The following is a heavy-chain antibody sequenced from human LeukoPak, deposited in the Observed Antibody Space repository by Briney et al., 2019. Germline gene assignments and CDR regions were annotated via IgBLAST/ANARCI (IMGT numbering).Heavy chain of an antibody. V-gene: IGHV4-39*07. CDR1: GGSISSSSYY. J-gene: IGHJ4*02. CDR3: ARGSRGYGSGSYHLDY. Sequence: SSETLSLTCTVSGGSISSSSYYWGWIRQPPGKGLEWIGKINHSGSTNYNPSLKSRVTISVDTSKNQFSLKLSSVTAADTAVYYCARGSRGYGSGSYHLDYWGQGTLVTVSS. CDR2: INHSGST. D-gene: IGHD3-10*01.